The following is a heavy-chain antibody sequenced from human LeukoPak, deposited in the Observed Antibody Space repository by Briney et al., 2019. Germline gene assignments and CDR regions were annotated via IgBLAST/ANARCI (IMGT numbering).Heavy chain of an antibody. Sequence: GGSLRLSCAASGFTFSSYGMHWVRQAPGKGLEWVAVISYDGSNKYYADSVKGRFTISRDNAKNSLYLQMNSLRAEDTAVYYCARDSITVAAAAFDYWGQGTLVTVSS. D-gene: IGHD6-19*01. CDR2: ISYDGSNK. CDR1: GFTFSSYG. V-gene: IGHV3-30*03. J-gene: IGHJ4*02. CDR3: ARDSITVAAAAFDY.